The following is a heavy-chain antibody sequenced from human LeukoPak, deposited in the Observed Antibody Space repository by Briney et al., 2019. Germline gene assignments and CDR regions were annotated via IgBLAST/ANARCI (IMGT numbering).Heavy chain of an antibody. Sequence: SETLSLTCTVSGGSISSSSYYWGWIRQPPGKGLEWIGSIYYSGSTYYNPSLKSRVTISVDTSKNQFSLKLSSVTAADTAVYYCARSGQGRWFDPWGRGTLVTVSS. CDR2: IYYSGST. CDR1: GGSISSSSYY. J-gene: IGHJ5*02. V-gene: IGHV4-39*07. CDR3: ARSGQGRWFDP. D-gene: IGHD3-3*01.